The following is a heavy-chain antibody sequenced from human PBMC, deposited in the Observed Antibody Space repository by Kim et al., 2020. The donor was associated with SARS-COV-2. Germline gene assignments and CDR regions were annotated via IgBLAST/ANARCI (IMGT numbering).Heavy chain of an antibody. Sequence: ASVKVSCKASGYTFTSYGISWVRQAPGQGLEWMGWISAYNGNTNYAQKLQGRVTMTTDTSTSTAYMELRSLRSDDTAVYYCARVQVRGVISDAFDIWGQGTMVTVSS. V-gene: IGHV1-18*01. CDR2: ISAYNGNT. J-gene: IGHJ3*02. CDR1: GYTFTSYG. D-gene: IGHD3-10*01. CDR3: ARVQVRGVISDAFDI.